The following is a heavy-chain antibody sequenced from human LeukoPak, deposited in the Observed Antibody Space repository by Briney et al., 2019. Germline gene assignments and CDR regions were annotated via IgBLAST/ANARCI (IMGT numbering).Heavy chain of an antibody. V-gene: IGHV4-59*08. CDR3: ARHVSVHYSSFDY. CDR1: GGSISSYY. D-gene: IGHD2-15*01. J-gene: IGHJ4*02. Sequence: SETLSLTCTVSGGSISSYYWSWIRQPPGKGLEWIGYIYYSGSTNYNPSLKSRVTISVDTSKNQFSLKLSSVTAADTAVYYCARHVSVHYSSFDYWGQGTLVTVSS. CDR2: IYYSGST.